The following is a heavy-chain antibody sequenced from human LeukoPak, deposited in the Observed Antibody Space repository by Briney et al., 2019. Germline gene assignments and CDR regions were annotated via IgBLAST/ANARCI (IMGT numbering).Heavy chain of an antibody. J-gene: IGHJ4*03. D-gene: IGHD5-24*01. CDR1: GASFSRYY. CDR3: ARGATISETGYLDF. V-gene: IGHV4-34*01. CDR2: IDHRGDT. Sequence: SQTLSLTCAVYGASFSRYYCSWIRQSPRKWLEWIAEIDHRGDTNYNPSVKSRATRSVDTSKNQFSRKVRSLSAADTAVYYCARGATISETGYLDFWGQGTLVTVSS.